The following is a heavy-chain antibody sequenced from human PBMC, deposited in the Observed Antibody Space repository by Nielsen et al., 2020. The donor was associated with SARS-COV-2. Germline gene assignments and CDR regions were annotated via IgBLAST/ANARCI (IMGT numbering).Heavy chain of an antibody. Sequence: GESLKISCAASGFTFSSYAMSWVRQAPGKGLEWVSAISGSGGSTYYADSVKGRFTISRDNSKNTLYLQMDSLRAEDTAVYYCARDLPHYGMDVWGQGTTVTVSS. CDR2: ISGSGGST. CDR3: ARDLPHYGMDV. J-gene: IGHJ6*02. D-gene: IGHD3-3*01. CDR1: GFTFSSYA. V-gene: IGHV3-23*01.